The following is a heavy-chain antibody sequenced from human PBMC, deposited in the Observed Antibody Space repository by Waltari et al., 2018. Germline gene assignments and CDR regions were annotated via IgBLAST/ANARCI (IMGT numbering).Heavy chain of an antibody. Sequence: QVQLQESGPGLVKPSETLSLTCTVSGGSISSYYWSWIRQPPGKGLEWIGDIYYSGSTNYNPSLKRRVTISVDTSKNQVSLKLSSVTAADTAVYYCARVRIAAAGNRDFDYWGQGTLVTVSS. CDR3: ARVRIAAAGNRDFDY. CDR2: IYYSGST. CDR1: GGSISSYY. D-gene: IGHD6-13*01. V-gene: IGHV4-59*01. J-gene: IGHJ4*02.